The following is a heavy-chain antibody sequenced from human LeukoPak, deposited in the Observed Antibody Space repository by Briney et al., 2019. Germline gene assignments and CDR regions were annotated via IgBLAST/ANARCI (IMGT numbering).Heavy chain of an antibody. Sequence: GGSLRLSCAASGFTFSSYSMNWVRQAPGKGLEWVSSISSSSSYIYYADSVKGRFTISRDNAKNSLYLQMNSLRAEDTAVYYCVRDLNWGLGFDYWGQGTLVTVSS. J-gene: IGHJ4*02. V-gene: IGHV3-21*01. CDR3: VRDLNWGLGFDY. CDR1: GFTFSSYS. CDR2: ISSSSSYI. D-gene: IGHD7-27*01.